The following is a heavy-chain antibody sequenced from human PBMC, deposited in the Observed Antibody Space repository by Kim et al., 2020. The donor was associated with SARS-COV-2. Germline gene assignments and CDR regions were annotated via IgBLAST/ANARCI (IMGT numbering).Heavy chain of an antibody. V-gene: IGHV1-46*01. D-gene: IGHD6-13*01. Sequence: AQKFQGRVTMTRDTSTSTVYMELSSLRSEDTAVYYCARGGIAAAGPYFDYWGQGTLVTVSS. CDR3: ARGGIAAAGPYFDY. J-gene: IGHJ4*02.